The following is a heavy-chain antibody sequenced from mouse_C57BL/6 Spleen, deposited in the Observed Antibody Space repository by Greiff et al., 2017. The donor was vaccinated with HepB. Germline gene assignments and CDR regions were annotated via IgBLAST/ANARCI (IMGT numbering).Heavy chain of an antibody. J-gene: IGHJ2*01. Sequence: QVQLQRSGPGLVQPSQSLSITCTVSGFSLTSYGVHWVRQSPGKGLEWLGVIWSGGSTDYNAAFISRLSISKDNSKSQVFFKMNSLQADDTAIYYCARNPLTGSYFDYWGQGTTLTVSS. CDR3: ARNPLTGSYFDY. V-gene: IGHV2-2*01. CDR2: IWSGGST. D-gene: IGHD4-1*01. CDR1: GFSLTSYG.